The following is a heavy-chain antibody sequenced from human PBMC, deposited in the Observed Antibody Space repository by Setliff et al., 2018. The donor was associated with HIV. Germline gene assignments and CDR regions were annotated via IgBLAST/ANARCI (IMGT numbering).Heavy chain of an antibody. CDR3: ARHAAGPDGPFDY. V-gene: IGHV4-61*09. Sequence: SETLSLTCSVSGGSINRGTYYWTWIRQSAGKGLEWIGHIYITGSTYYNPSLKSRVTISVDTSKNQFSLKLSSVIAADTAVYYCARHAAGPDGPFDYWGQGTLVTVS. D-gene: IGHD2-2*01. CDR2: IYITGST. J-gene: IGHJ4*02. CDR1: GGSINRGTYY.